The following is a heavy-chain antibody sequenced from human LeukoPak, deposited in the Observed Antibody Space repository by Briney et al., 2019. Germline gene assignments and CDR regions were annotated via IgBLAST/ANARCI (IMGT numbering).Heavy chain of an antibody. J-gene: IGHJ4*02. D-gene: IGHD5-24*01. V-gene: IGHV3-48*02. Sequence: PGGSLRLSCTASGFTFSTYSMNWVRQAPGKGLEWVSYNSSSSSTIYYADSVKGRFTISRDNAKNSLYLQMNSLRDEDTAVYYCARASFQRWLQLGGDWGQGALVTVSS. CDR1: GFTFSTYS. CDR2: NSSSSSTI. CDR3: ARASFQRWLQLGGD.